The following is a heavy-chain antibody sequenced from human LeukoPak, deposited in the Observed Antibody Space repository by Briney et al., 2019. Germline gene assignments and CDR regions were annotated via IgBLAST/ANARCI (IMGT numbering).Heavy chain of an antibody. Sequence: GGSLRLSCAASGFTFSSYGMHWVRQAPGKGLEWVAVIWYDGSNKYYADSVKGRFTISRDNSKNTLYLQMNSLRAEDTAVYHCARAKPADFDLWGRGTLVTVSS. CDR3: ARAKPADFDL. V-gene: IGHV3-33*01. CDR1: GFTFSSYG. CDR2: IWYDGSNK. J-gene: IGHJ2*01.